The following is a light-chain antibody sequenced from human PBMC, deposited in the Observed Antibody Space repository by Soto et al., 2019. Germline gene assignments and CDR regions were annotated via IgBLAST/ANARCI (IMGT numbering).Light chain of an antibody. CDR3: IQDTQWPWT. CDR1: QSLVFGDGNTY. J-gene: IGKJ1*01. CDR2: KVS. Sequence: DVVMTQSPVSLLVTLGQPASISCRSSQSLVFGDGNTYLHWVHQRPGQSPRRLIYKVSNRDSGVPDRFTGSGSGTDFTLKISRVEAEDVGVYYCIQDTQWPWTFGQGTKVEIK. V-gene: IGKV2-30*01.